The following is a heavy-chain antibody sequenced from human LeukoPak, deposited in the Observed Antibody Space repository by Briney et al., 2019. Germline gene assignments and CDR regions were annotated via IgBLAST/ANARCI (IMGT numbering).Heavy chain of an antibody. D-gene: IGHD3-10*01. J-gene: IGHJ4*02. CDR2: IYHSGST. V-gene: IGHV4-38-2*02. CDR3: ARGSPYYGSGGGADY. Sequence: SETLSLTCTVSGYSISSGYYWGWIRQPPGKGLEWIGSIYHSGSTYYNPSLKSRVTISVDTSKNQFSLKLSSVTAADTAVYYCARGSPYYGSGGGADYWGQGTLVTVSS. CDR1: GYSISSGYY.